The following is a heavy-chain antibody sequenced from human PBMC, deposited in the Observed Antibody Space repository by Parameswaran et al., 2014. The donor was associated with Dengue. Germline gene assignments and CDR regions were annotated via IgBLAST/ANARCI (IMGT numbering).Heavy chain of an antibody. D-gene: IGHD3-9*01. CDR2: FDTEVGET. CDR3: ARGNNDWEFDF. V-gene: IGHV1-24*01. J-gene: IGHJ4*02. Sequence: WVRQAPGQGLEWMGGFDTEVGETMYAKNFKGRVTLTTDTSTDTAYMDLRSLRSDDTAVYYCARGNNDWEFDFWGQGTLVTVSS.